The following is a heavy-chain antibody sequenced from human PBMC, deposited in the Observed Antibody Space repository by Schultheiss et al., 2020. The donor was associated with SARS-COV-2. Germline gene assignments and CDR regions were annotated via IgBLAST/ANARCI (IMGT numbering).Heavy chain of an antibody. CDR3: ARNRGDIEGPPYFDY. J-gene: IGHJ4*02. D-gene: IGHD3-16*01. V-gene: IGHV4-59*12. CDR1: GGSISSYY. CDR2: IYYSGST. Sequence: SETLSLTCTVSGGSISSYYWSWIRQPPGKGLEWIGYIYYSGSTYYNPSLKSRVTISVDTSKNQFSLKLSSVTAADTAVYYCARNRGDIEGPPYFDYWGLGTLVTVSS.